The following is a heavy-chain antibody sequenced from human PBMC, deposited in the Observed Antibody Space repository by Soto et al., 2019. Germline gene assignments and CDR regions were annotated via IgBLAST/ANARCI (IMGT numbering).Heavy chain of an antibody. Sequence: ALSVTCTVSVVSISSCGYSWSWILQTPGKGLEWIGYIYPTGTTYDNPSLKNRATLSIDTSQNQFSLQLTSVTAADTAVYYCARAPPGPAPRWGVWGHGTTVTVS. D-gene: IGHD3-16*01. J-gene: IGHJ6*02. CDR2: IYPTGTT. CDR1: VVSISSCGYS. V-gene: IGHV4-30-2*01. CDR3: ARAPPGPAPRWGV.